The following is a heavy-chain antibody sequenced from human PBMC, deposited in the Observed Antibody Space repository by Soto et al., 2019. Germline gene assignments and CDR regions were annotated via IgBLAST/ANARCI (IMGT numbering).Heavy chain of an antibody. CDR3: ARAPQYRGEGY. J-gene: IGHJ4*02. Sequence: QVQLVESGGGVVQPGRSLRLSCAASGFIFSSYAMHWVRQAPGKGLEWVAVISYDGSNKYYADSVKGRFTISRDNSKNTLYLQMNSLRAEDTAVYYCARAPQYRGEGYWGQGTLVTVSS. V-gene: IGHV3-30-3*01. D-gene: IGHD2-2*01. CDR1: GFIFSSYA. CDR2: ISYDGSNK.